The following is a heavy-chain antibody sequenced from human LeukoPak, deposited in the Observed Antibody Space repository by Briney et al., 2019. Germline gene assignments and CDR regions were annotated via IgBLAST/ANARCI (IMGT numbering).Heavy chain of an antibody. CDR1: GYSFTSYW. CDR3: ASLPYYDSSGYPRGYFDY. CDR2: IYPGDSDT. Sequence: GESLKISCKGSGYSFTSYWIGWVRPMPGKGLGWMGIIYPGDSDTRYSPSFQGQVTISADKSISTAYLQWSSLKASDTAMYYCASLPYYDSSGYPRGYFDYWGQGTLVTVSS. D-gene: IGHD3-22*01. V-gene: IGHV5-51*01. J-gene: IGHJ4*02.